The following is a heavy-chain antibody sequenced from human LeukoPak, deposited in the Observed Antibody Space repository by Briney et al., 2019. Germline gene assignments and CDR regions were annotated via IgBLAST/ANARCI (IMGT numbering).Heavy chain of an antibody. D-gene: IGHD3-10*01. CDR2: IYYSGST. J-gene: IGHJ5*02. CDR3: ARHRALWLGEAPSWFDP. CDR1: GGSISSSSYY. V-gene: IGHV4-39*01. Sequence: SETLSLTCTVSGGSISSSSYYWGWIRQPPGKGLGWSGRIYYSGSTYYNPSLKRRVTISVDTSKTQFSLKLSSVTAADTAVYYCARHRALWLGEAPSWFDPWGQGTLVTVSS.